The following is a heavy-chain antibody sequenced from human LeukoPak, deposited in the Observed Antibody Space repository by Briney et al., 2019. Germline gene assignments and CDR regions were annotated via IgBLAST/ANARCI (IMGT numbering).Heavy chain of an antibody. Sequence: GGSLRLSRAACGFTHRSNYMSWVRQAPGKGREWVSVLYSGGSTYYADSVKGQFTISRDNSKNTLYLQMNSRRAEDTAVYYCARDLRGYSYGYDAVWGQGTLVTVSS. CDR3: ARDLRGYSYGYDAV. D-gene: IGHD5-18*01. CDR1: GFTHRSNY. CDR2: LYSGGST. J-gene: IGHJ4*02. V-gene: IGHV3-53*01.